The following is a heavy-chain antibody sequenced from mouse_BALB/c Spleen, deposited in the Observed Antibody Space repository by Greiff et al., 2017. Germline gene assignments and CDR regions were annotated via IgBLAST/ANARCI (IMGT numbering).Heavy chain of an antibody. D-gene: IGHD2-1*01. CDR1: GFSLTGYG. CDR2: IWGDGST. J-gene: IGHJ4*01. Sequence: QVQLQESGPGLVAPSQSLSITCTVSGFSLTGYGVNWVRQPQGKGLEWLGMIWGDGSTDYNSALKSRLSLSKDNSKSQVFLKMNSLQTDDTARYYCAREGGNYVGPNYYSMDYWGQGTSVTVSS. V-gene: IGHV2-6-7*01. CDR3: AREGGNYVGPNYYSMDY.